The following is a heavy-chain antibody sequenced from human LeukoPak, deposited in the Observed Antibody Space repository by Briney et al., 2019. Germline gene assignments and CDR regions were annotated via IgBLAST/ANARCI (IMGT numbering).Heavy chain of an antibody. Sequence: PSETLSLTCTVSGGSISSYYWSWIRQPAGRGLEWIGRIYSSGSPYYNPSLKSRVTISIDTLKNQFSLKLSSVTAADTGVYFCARVAAAGNYYFDYWGEGTLVTVSS. CDR1: GGSISSYY. V-gene: IGHV4-4*07. J-gene: IGHJ4*02. D-gene: IGHD6-13*01. CDR2: IYSSGSP. CDR3: ARVAAAGNYYFDY.